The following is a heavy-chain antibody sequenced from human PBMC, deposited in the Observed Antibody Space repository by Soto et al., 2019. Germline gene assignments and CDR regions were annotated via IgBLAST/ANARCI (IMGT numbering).Heavy chain of an antibody. D-gene: IGHD3-10*01. V-gene: IGHV3-30*18. CDR2: ISYDGTNE. Sequence: LSCTVSGFTFSAFAMYWVRQAPGKGLEWVALISYDGTNEDYAESVRGRFTISRDNSKNTLYLDMNSLSAEDSAVYFCAKGVVREPAYFDYWGQGTLVTVSS. CDR1: GFTFSAFA. CDR3: AKGVVREPAYFDY. J-gene: IGHJ4*02.